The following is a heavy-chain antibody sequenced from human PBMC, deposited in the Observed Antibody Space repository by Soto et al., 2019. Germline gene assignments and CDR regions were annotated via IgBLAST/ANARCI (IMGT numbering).Heavy chain of an antibody. J-gene: IGHJ4*02. D-gene: IGHD1-26*01. CDR3: ARGGAVGHDY. Sequence: QVVLVQSGTEVKKPGVSVRISCRASGYTFTGFWMHWVRRAPGQGLEWMAVVYPISGGTDYAERFQGRVTLTRDTSTSTVYMELSSLTSEDTAVYYCARGGAVGHDYWGQGTLVTVSS. V-gene: IGHV1-46*01. CDR1: GYTFTGFW. CDR2: VYPISGGT.